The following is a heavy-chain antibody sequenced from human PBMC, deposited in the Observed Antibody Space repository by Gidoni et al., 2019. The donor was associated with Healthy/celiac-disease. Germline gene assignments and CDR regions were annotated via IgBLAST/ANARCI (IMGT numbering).Heavy chain of an antibody. CDR2: ISYDGSNK. J-gene: IGHJ4*02. D-gene: IGHD2-15*01. Sequence: QVQLVESGGGVVQPGRSLRLSCAASGFTFSRYGMHWVRQAPGKGLEWVAVISYDGSNKYYADSVKGRFTISRDNSKNTLYLQMNSLRAEDTAVYYCAKDYCSGGSCYIHYFDYWGQGTLVTVSS. CDR1: GFTFSRYG. V-gene: IGHV3-30*18. CDR3: AKDYCSGGSCYIHYFDY.